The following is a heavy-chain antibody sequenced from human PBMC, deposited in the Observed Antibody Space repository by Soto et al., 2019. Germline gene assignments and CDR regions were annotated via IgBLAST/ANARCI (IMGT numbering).Heavy chain of an antibody. D-gene: IGHD3-10*01. CDR1: GGSFSGYY. V-gene: IGHV4-34*01. J-gene: IGHJ4*02. Sequence: SETLSLTCAVYGGSFSGYYWSWIRQSPGKGLEWIGEINHSGSTNYNPSLKSRVTISEDTSKNQFSLKLSSVTAADTAVYYCARGPLGRVTMVRGVMDLDYWGQGTLVTVSS. CDR2: INHSGST. CDR3: ARGPLGRVTMVRGVMDLDY.